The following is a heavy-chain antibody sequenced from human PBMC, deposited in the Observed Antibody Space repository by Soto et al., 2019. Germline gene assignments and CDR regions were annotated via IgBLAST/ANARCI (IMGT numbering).Heavy chain of an antibody. D-gene: IGHD6-13*01. CDR2: ISGSGGST. V-gene: IGHV3-23*01. Sequence: EVQLLESGGGLVQPGGSLRLSCAASGFTFSSYAMSWVRQAPGKGLEWVSAISGSGGSTYYADSVKGRFTISRDNSKNTLYLQINSLRAENTAVYYCAKDPYSSSWANWFDPWGQGTLVTVSS. CDR3: AKDPYSSSWANWFDP. CDR1: GFTFSSYA. J-gene: IGHJ5*02.